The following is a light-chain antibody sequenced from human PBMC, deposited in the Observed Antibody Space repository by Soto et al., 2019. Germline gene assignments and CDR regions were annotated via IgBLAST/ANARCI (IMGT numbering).Light chain of an antibody. CDR2: AAS. J-gene: IGKJ2*01. V-gene: IGKV3-20*01. Sequence: EIVLTNSPGLLSSSPGQTAALSCRASQSISAKHLAWYQLRPGQSPRLLIYAASGSATGDPGRFSGSGSGTEFTLTISRLEPEDFVVYCCQHFGSSPPYTFCHGTKLEI. CDR3: QHFGSSPPYT. CDR1: QSISAKH.